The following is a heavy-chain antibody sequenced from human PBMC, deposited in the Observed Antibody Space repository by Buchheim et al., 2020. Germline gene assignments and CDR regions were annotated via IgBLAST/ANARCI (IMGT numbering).Heavy chain of an antibody. V-gene: IGHV3-30*03. CDR1: GFTFSSYG. CDR3: ARRLAAYYYYMDV. Sequence: QVQLVESGGGVVQPGRSLRLSCAAYGFTFSSYGMHWVRQAPGKGLEWVAVISYDGSNKYYAESVKGRFTISRANSKHKLYLQMNSLRAEDTAVYYCARRLAAYYYYMDVWGKGTT. J-gene: IGHJ6*03. CDR2: ISYDGSNK. D-gene: IGHD6-19*01.